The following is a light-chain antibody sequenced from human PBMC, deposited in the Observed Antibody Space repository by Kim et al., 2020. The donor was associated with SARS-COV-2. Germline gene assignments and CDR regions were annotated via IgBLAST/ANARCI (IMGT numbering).Light chain of an antibody. Sequence: SPGERATLSCRASQSIRNNYLAWYQQKPGQAPRLLIYTASTRATGIPDRFSGSGSETYFTLTISRLEPEDFAVYYCQQYSDPTRTFGQGTKVDIK. J-gene: IGKJ1*01. CDR3: QQYSDPTRT. CDR2: TAS. CDR1: QSIRNNY. V-gene: IGKV3-20*01.